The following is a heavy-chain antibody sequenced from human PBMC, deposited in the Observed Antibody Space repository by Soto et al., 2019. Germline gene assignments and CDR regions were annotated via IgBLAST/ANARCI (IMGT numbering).Heavy chain of an antibody. Sequence: ASVKVSCKASGYTFTGYYMHWVRQAPGQGLEWMGWINPNSGGTNYAQKFQGWVTMTRDTSISTAYMELSRLRSDDTAVYYWARDNGSSSWDWFDPWGQGTLVTVSS. CDR2: INPNSGGT. CDR1: GYTFTGYY. CDR3: ARDNGSSSWDWFDP. V-gene: IGHV1-2*04. D-gene: IGHD6-13*01. J-gene: IGHJ5*02.